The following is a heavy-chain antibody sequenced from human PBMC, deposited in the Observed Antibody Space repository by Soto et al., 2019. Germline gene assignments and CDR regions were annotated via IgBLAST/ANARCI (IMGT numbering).Heavy chain of an antibody. Sequence: PSETLSLTCTVSGGSISSYYWSWIRQPPGKGLEWIGYIYYSGSTNYNPSLKSRVTISVDTSKNQFSLKLSSVTAADTAVYYCARGGDPSDSSGYFPFDYWGQETLVSSSS. J-gene: IGHJ4*02. V-gene: IGHV4-59*01. CDR2: IYYSGST. CDR1: GGSISSYY. D-gene: IGHD3-22*01. CDR3: ARGGDPSDSSGYFPFDY.